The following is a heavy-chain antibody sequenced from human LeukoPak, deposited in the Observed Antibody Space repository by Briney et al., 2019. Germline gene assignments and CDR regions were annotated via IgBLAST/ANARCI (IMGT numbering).Heavy chain of an antibody. CDR3: TRRSTAITTFDY. CDR2: IRNKANSYAT. Sequence: GGSLRLSCAASGFTLSGSAIHWVRQASGKGLEWVGRIRNKANSYATAYAASVTGRFTIFRDDSKNTAYLQMNSLKAEDTAVYYCTRRSTAITTFDYWGQGTLVTVSS. J-gene: IGHJ4*02. CDR1: GFTLSGSA. V-gene: IGHV3-73*01. D-gene: IGHD6-6*01.